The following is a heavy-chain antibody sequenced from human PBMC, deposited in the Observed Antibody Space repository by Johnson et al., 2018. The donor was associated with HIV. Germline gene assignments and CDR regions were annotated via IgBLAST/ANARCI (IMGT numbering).Heavy chain of an antibody. CDR1: GFTFDDYA. V-gene: IGHV3-9*01. CDR3: AKDSRITGTTFDI. J-gene: IGHJ3*02. CDR2: ISWNSGSI. Sequence: EVQLVEYGGGLVQPGRSLRLSCAASGFTFDDYAMHWVRQAPGKGLEWDSGISWNSGSIGYADSVKGRFTISRDNSKNTLYLQMNSLRAEDTAVYYCAKDSRITGTTFDIWGQGTMVTVSS. D-gene: IGHD1-7*01.